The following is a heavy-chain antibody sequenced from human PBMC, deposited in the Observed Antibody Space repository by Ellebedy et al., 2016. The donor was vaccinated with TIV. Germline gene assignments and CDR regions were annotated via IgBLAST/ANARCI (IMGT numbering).Heavy chain of an antibody. J-gene: IGHJ5*02. CDR3: ARWFGELLYVRWFDP. CDR2: IYYTGST. D-gene: IGHD3-10*01. Sequence: SETLSLTCIVSGGSISRSSYYWGWIRQPPGKGLEWIGSIYYTGSTYYNPSLKSRVTISADTSKNQFSLRLSSVTAADTAVYYCARWFGELLYVRWFDPWGQGTLVTVSS. V-gene: IGHV4-39*01. CDR1: GGSISRSSYY.